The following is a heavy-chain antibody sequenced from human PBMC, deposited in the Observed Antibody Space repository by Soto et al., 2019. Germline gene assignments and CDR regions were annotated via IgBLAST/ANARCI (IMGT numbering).Heavy chain of an antibody. D-gene: IGHD2-2*01. Sequence: ALRLSCAASGFTFDDYAMHWGRQAPGKSLEWVSGISWNSGSIGYADSVKGRFTVSRDNAKNSLYLQMNSLRAEDTALYYCAKGGGLSSIVPAAQFIYYYYMDVWGKGTTVTVSS. V-gene: IGHV3-9*01. CDR2: ISWNSGSI. CDR3: AKGGGLSSIVPAAQFIYYYYMDV. CDR1: GFTFDDYA. J-gene: IGHJ6*03.